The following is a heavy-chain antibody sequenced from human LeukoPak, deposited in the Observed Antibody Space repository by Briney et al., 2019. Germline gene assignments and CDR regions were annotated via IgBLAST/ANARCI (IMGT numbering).Heavy chain of an antibody. CDR3: ARAIRVGATDY. J-gene: IGHJ4*02. V-gene: IGHV4-39*07. CDR1: GGSISSSSYY. CDR2: IYYSGST. Sequence: SETLSLTCTVSGGSISSSSYYWGWIRQPPGKGLEWIGSIYYSGSTYYNPSLKSRVTISVDTSKNQFSLKLSSVTAADTAVYYCARAIRVGATDYWGQGTLVTVSS. D-gene: IGHD1-26*01.